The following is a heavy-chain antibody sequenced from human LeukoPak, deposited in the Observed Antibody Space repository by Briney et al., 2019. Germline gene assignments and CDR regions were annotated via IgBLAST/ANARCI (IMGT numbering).Heavy chain of an antibody. J-gene: IGHJ4*02. CDR1: GFTFSSYG. D-gene: IGHD2-8*01. V-gene: IGHV3-30*02. Sequence: GGSLRLSCAASGFTFSSYGMHWVRQAPGKGLEWVAFIRYDGSNKYYADSVKGRFTISRDNSKNTLYLQMNSLRAEDTAVYYCAKGRVYAIAPFDYWGQGTLVTVSS. CDR2: IRYDGSNK. CDR3: AKGRVYAIAPFDY.